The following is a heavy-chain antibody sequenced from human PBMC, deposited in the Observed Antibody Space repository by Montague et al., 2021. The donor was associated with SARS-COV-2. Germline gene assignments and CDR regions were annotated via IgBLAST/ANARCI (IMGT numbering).Heavy chain of an antibody. D-gene: IGHD3-10*01. CDR2: IKQDGSEK. Sequence: SLRLSCAASGFTFSSYWMSWVRQAPGKGLEWVANIKQDGSEKYDVDSVKSRFTISRDNAKNSLYLQMNSLRAEDTAVYYCARVWFGELLPNDYWGQGTLVTVSS. V-gene: IGHV3-7*03. CDR3: ARVWFGELLPNDY. J-gene: IGHJ4*02. CDR1: GFTFSSYW.